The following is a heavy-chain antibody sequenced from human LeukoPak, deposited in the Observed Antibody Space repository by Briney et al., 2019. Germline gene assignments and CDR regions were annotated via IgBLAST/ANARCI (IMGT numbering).Heavy chain of an antibody. Sequence: GGSLRLSCAASGFTFSSYSMNWVRQAPGKGLEWVSYISSSGSTMYYADSVKGRFTISRDNAKNSLYLQMNSLRADDTAVYYCARGHAYCSGGSCPNLDYWGQGTLVTVSS. CDR1: GFTFSSYS. V-gene: IGHV3-48*04. CDR2: ISSSGSTM. D-gene: IGHD2-15*01. CDR3: ARGHAYCSGGSCPNLDY. J-gene: IGHJ4*02.